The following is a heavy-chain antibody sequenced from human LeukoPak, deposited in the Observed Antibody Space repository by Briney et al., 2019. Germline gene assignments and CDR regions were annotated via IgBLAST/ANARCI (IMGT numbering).Heavy chain of an antibody. V-gene: IGHV3-73*01. CDR1: GFTFSGSA. CDR3: TALEAVPAADYYSYNYMDV. D-gene: IGHD2-2*01. CDR2: IRSKPNNYAT. Sequence: GGSLRLSCAASGFTFSGSAMHWVRQASGKGLEWVGRIRSKPNNYATAYAASVKGRFTISRDDSKNTTYLQMNSLKTEDTAVYYCTALEAVPAADYYSYNYMDVWGKGTTVTVSS. J-gene: IGHJ6*03.